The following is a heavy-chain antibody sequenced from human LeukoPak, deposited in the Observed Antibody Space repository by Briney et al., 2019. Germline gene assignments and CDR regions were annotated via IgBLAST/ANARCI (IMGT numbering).Heavy chain of an antibody. J-gene: IGHJ4*02. Sequence: GGSLRLSCVASGLTFTSSDFNWIRQAPGKGLEWVSSISRSSSYTYYADSVKGRFTISRDNAKNSLYLQMNSLRAEDTAMYYCARVLEPPPEDNFDSWGQGTLVTVSS. D-gene: IGHD1-1*01. CDR3: ARVLEPPPEDNFDS. CDR2: ISRSSSYT. CDR1: GLTFTSSD. V-gene: IGHV3-21*01.